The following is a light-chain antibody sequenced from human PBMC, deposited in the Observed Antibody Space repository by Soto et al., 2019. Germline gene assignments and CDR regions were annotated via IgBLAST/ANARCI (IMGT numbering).Light chain of an antibody. CDR3: QQNDFLPYT. V-gene: IGKV1-33*01. J-gene: IGKJ2*01. CDR2: DAS. Sequence: DIQMTQSPSSLSASVGDRVTITCQASQDISNNLYWYQQKAGKAPRLLIYDASNLQSGVPSRFSGGGSGTDFTLAISSLLPEDIATYFCQQNDFLPYTFGQGTNLEIK. CDR1: QDISNN.